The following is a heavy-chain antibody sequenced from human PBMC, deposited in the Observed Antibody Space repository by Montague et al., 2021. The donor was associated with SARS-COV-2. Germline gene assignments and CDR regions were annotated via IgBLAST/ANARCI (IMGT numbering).Heavy chain of an antibody. CDR3: ARHRSAPSCSCGSCSSPAGWFDP. D-gene: IGHD2-15*01. Sequence: SETLSLTCSVSGGSISSYYWSWIRQPPGKGLEWIGYIHYSGSTNYNPSLKSRVTISVDTPKNQFSLKLSSVTAADTAVYYCARHRSAPSCSCGSCSSPAGWFDPWGQGTLVTVSS. J-gene: IGHJ5*02. CDR1: GGSISSYY. V-gene: IGHV4-59*01. CDR2: IHYSGST.